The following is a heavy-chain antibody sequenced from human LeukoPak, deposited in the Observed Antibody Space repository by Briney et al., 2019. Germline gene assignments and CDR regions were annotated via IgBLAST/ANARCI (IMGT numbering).Heavy chain of an antibody. D-gene: IGHD3-3*01. J-gene: IGHJ4*02. CDR2: IYYSGST. V-gene: IGHV4-59*01. CDR3: ARSAIFGVDYYPTGFDY. Sequence: SGTLSLTCTVSGGSISSYYWSWIRQPPGKGLEWIGYIYYSGSTNYNPSLKSRVTISVDTSKNQFSLKLSSVTAADTAVYYCARSAIFGVDYYPTGFDYWGQGTLVTVSS. CDR1: GGSISSYY.